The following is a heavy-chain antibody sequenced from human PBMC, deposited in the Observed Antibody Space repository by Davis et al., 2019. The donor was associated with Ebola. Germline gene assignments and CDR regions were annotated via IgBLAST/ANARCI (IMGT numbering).Heavy chain of an antibody. Sequence: MPSETLSLTCAVYGGSFSSYYWSWIRQPPGKGLEWIGYIYYSGSTNYNPSLKSRVTISVDTSKNQFSLKLSSVTAADTAVYYCARLPGLQLWSGMDVWGQGTTVTVSS. D-gene: IGHD5-18*01. V-gene: IGHV4-59*08. CDR3: ARLPGLQLWSGMDV. J-gene: IGHJ6*02. CDR2: IYYSGST. CDR1: GGSFSSYY.